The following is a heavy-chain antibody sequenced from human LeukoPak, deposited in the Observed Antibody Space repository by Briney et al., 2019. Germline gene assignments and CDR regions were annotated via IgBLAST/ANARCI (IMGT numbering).Heavy chain of an antibody. CDR1: GFTFSSYS. Sequence: PGGSLRLSCAASGFTFSSYSMNWVRQAPGKGLEWVSSISSSSSYIYYADSVKGRFTISRDNAKNSLYLQMNSLRAEDTAVYYCAGSTILWRLFLEGDGGEDYWGQGTLVTVSS. J-gene: IGHJ4*02. CDR3: AGSTILWRLFLEGDGGEDY. V-gene: IGHV3-21*01. D-gene: IGHD3-16*01. CDR2: ISSSSSYI.